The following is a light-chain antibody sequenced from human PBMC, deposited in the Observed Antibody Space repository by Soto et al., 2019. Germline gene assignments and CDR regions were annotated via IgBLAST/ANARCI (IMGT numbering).Light chain of an antibody. CDR2: EVS. CDR3: DSFTSSRAYV. CDR1: SSDVGGYDY. V-gene: IGLV2-14*01. Sequence: QSALTQPAYVYGSPGQSITISCTGTSSDVGGYDYVSWYQQQSGKAPKLIIYEVSSRPSGVSNRFSGSKSGNTASLTISGLQADDEADYYCDSFTSSRAYVFGVGTKLTVL. J-gene: IGLJ1*01.